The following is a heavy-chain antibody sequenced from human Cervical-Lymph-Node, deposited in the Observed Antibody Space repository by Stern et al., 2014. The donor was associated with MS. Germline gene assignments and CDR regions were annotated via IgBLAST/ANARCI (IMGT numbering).Heavy chain of an antibody. Sequence: MQLVESGAEVKKPGASVTVSCRTSGYTFIDYYIHWVRQAPGQGLEWMGIINLSDGATTYAQKFQGRVTMTRDTSTNTAYMQLGSLTSEDTAVFFCAREGADNDAFDVWGQGTMVTVSS. CDR1: GYTFIDYY. D-gene: IGHD1-26*01. CDR3: AREGADNDAFDV. J-gene: IGHJ3*01. V-gene: IGHV1-46*03. CDR2: INLSDGAT.